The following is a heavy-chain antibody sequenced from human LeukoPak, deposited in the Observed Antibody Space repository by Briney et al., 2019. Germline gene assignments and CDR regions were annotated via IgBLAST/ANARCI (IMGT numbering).Heavy chain of an antibody. J-gene: IGHJ3*02. CDR3: ARDGPSPGAFDI. Sequence: ASVKVSCKASGYTFTGYFVHWVRQAPGQGLEWLGWINPNSGGTNYAQKFQGRVSTTRDTSIGTAYMELRSLRSDDTAVYYCARDGPSPGAFDIWGQGTMVTVSS. D-gene: IGHD3/OR15-3a*01. CDR2: INPNSGGT. CDR1: GYTFTGYF. V-gene: IGHV1-2*02.